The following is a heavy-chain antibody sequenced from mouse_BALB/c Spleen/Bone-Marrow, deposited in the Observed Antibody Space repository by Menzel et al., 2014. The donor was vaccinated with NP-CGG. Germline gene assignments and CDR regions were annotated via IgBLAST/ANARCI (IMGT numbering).Heavy chain of an antibody. D-gene: IGHD1-1*01. J-gene: IGHJ4*01. CDR3: ARSGIGYYYGSNSYAMDY. Sequence: DVMLVESGGGLVQPGGSRKLSCAASGFTFSSFGMHWVRQAPEKGLEWVAYISSGSSTIYYSDTVKGRFTISRDNPKNTLFLQMTSLRSEDTAMYYCARSGIGYYYGSNSYAMDYWGQGTSATVYS. CDR2: ISSGSSTI. CDR1: GFTFSSFG. V-gene: IGHV5-17*02.